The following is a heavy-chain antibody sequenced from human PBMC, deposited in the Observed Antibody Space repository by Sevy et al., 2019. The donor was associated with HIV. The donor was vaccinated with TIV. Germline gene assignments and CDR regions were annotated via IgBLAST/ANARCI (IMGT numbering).Heavy chain of an antibody. CDR2: IIPAGIT. J-gene: IGHJ4*02. CDR3: ARGQWEHPY. D-gene: IGHD1-26*01. CDR1: GESFSGFY. V-gene: IGHV4-34*01. Sequence: KQSQTLSLTCAVYGESFSGFYWSWIRQPPGKGLEWIGDIIPAGITNYNPSLKSRVTISIDTSKNQFSLKMNSVTAADTAVYYCARGQWEHPYWGQGTQVTVSS.